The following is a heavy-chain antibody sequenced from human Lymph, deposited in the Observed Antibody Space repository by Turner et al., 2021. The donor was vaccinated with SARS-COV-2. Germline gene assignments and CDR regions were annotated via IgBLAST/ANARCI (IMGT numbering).Heavy chain of an antibody. CDR1: GGTFSSYA. Sequence: QVKMVQSGTEVKKPGSSVKVSCKASGGTFSSYAITWVRQAPGQGLDWIVGIIPIRARANYAQKFQGRVTITADKSTITAYMELSSLRSEDTAVYYCAIDSPYCSSTSCYDPWGQGTLVTVSS. CDR3: AIDSPYCSSTSCYDP. CDR2: IIPIRARA. D-gene: IGHD2-2*01. V-gene: IGHV1-69*10. J-gene: IGHJ5*02.